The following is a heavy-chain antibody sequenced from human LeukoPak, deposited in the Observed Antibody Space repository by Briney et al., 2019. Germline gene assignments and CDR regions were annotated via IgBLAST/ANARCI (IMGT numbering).Heavy chain of an antibody. D-gene: IGHD6-19*01. CDR1: RFTLSNCG. Sequence: GGSLRLSCTASRFTLSNCGMHWVRQAPGKRLEWVAVFSYDGSDIYYGDSVKGRFAISRDISKNTLYLQMNSLRAEDTAVYYCVKEQSSGGYRVADYWGQGTLVTVSS. CDR2: FSYDGSDI. CDR3: VKEQSSGGYRVADY. J-gene: IGHJ4*02. V-gene: IGHV3-30*18.